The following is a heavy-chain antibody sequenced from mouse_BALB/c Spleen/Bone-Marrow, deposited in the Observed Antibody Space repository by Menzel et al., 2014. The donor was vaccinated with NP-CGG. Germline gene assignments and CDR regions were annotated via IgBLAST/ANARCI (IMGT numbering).Heavy chain of an antibody. J-gene: IGHJ4*01. D-gene: IGHD1-1*01. CDR1: GYTFXSYW. Sequence: DLVKPGASVKLSCKASGYTFXSYWINWIKQRPGQGLEWIGRIAPGSGSTYYDEMFKGKATLTVDTSSSTAYIQLSSLSSEDSAVYFCARSYYDRAMDYWGQGTSVTVSS. CDR3: ARSYYDRAMDY. CDR2: IAPGSGST. V-gene: IGHV1S41*01.